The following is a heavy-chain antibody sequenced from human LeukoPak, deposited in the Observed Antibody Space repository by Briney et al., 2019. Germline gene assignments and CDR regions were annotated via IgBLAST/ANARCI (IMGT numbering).Heavy chain of an antibody. J-gene: IGHJ4*02. CDR2: ISSSSSYI. V-gene: IGHV3-21*01. CDR1: GFTFSSYG. Sequence: PGGSLRLSCAASGFTFSSYGMSWVRQAPGKGLEWVSSISSSSSYIYYADSVKGRFTISRDNAKNSLYLQMNSLRAEDTAVYYCARTTNSKTDYWGQGTLVTVSS. D-gene: IGHD4-11*01. CDR3: ARTTNSKTDY.